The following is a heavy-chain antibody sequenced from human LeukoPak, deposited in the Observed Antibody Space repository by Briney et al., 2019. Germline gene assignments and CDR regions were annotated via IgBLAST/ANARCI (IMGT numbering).Heavy chain of an antibody. Sequence: ASVKVSCKASGYTFTGYYMHWVRQASGQGLEWMGWINPNSGGTNYAQKFQGRVTMTRDTSISTAYMELSRLRSDDTAVYYCAREELVVRGPYGMDVWGQGTTVTVSS. V-gene: IGHV1-2*02. CDR1: GYTFTGYY. J-gene: IGHJ6*02. D-gene: IGHD3-10*01. CDR3: AREELVVRGPYGMDV. CDR2: INPNSGGT.